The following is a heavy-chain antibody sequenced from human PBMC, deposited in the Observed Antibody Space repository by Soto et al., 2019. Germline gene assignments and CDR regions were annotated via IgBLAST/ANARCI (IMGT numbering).Heavy chain of an antibody. CDR3: AMVDNYVTPTPQDV. J-gene: IGHJ6*02. Sequence: QVQLVQSGDEVRKPGSSVKVSCKASGYIFVNYGIAWVRQAPGQGLEWMGWISPYSGNTHYASKVQGRLTMTTDTSTXTAXMDXGXLXXXDTAVYYCAMVDNYVTPTPQDVWGQGTTVTVSS. V-gene: IGHV1-18*01. CDR2: ISPYSGNT. D-gene: IGHD3-16*01. CDR1: GYIFVNYG.